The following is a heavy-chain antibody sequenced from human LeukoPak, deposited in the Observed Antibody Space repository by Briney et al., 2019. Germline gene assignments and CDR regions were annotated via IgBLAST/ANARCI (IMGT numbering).Heavy chain of an antibody. V-gene: IGHV3-21*01. CDR2: ISSSSSYI. Sequence: PGGSLRLSCAASGFSFSIYSMNWVRQAPGKGLEWVSSISSSSSYIYYADSVKGRFTISRDNAKNSLYLQMNSLRAEDTAVYYCANNQGYCTNGVCSLDFQHWGQGTLVTVSS. CDR1: GFSFSIYS. CDR3: ANNQGYCTNGVCSLDFQH. J-gene: IGHJ1*01. D-gene: IGHD2-8*01.